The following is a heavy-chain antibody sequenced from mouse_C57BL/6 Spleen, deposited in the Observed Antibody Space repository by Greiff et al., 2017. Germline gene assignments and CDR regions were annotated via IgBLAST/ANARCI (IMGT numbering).Heavy chain of an antibody. D-gene: IGHD1-1*01. V-gene: IGHV1-64*01. CDR2: IHPNSGST. J-gene: IGHJ1*03. Sequence: VQLQQPGAELVKPGASVKLSCKASGYTFTSYWMHWVKQRPGQGLEWIGMIHPNSGSTNYNEKFKSKATLTVDKSSSTAYMQLSSLTSEDSAVYYCAPLYYGSSYWYFDVWGTGTTVTVSS. CDR3: APLYYGSSYWYFDV. CDR1: GYTFTSYW.